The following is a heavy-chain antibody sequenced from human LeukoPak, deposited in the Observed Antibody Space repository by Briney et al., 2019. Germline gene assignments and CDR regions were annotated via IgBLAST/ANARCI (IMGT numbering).Heavy chain of an antibody. CDR2: IKEDGSEK. CDR3: ASHFL. V-gene: IGHV3-7*01. J-gene: IGHJ4*02. D-gene: IGHD3-3*02. Sequence: GGSLRLSCAASVFTFSMFWMNWVRQAPGKGLEWVANIKEDGSEKYYVESVKGRFTISRDNAQNLLYLQMNSLRAEDTAMYYCASHFLGGQGTLVTVSS. CDR1: VFTFSMFW.